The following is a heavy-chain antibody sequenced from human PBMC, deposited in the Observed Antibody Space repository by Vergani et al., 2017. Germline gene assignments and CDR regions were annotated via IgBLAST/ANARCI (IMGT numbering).Heavy chain of an antibody. J-gene: IGHJ4*02. CDR2: IFHSGST. D-gene: IGHD3-16*01. V-gene: IGHV4-4*02. Sequence: QVQLQESGPGLVKPSGTLSLTCAVSGGSISSNNWWSWVRQPPGKGLEWIGEIFHSGSTYYSPSLKSRVTISLDKSKNQFSLKVTSVTAADTAVYYCARGGGYFFDYWGQGTLVTVSS. CDR1: GGSISSNNW. CDR3: ARGGGYFFDY.